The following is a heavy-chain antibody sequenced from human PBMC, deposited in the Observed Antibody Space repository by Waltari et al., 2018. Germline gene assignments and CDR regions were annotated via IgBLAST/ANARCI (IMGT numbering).Heavy chain of an antibody. CDR3: ARGRELLPY. CDR1: GGSISSHY. CDR2: IYYSGST. D-gene: IGHD1-26*01. V-gene: IGHV4-59*11. Sequence: QVQLQESGPGLVKPSETLSLTCTVSGGSISSHYWSWIRQPPGKGLEWIGYIYYSGSTNYNPSLKSRVTISVDTSKNQFSLKLSSVTAADTAVYYCARGRELLPYWGQGTLVTVSS. J-gene: IGHJ4*02.